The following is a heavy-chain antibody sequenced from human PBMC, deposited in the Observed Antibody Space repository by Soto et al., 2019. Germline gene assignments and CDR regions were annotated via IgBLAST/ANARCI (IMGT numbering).Heavy chain of an antibody. CDR3: ARVMNQGITIFGVVIIPDDAFDI. CDR2: ISAYNGST. CDR1: GYTFTSYG. V-gene: IGHV1-18*01. Sequence: GASVKVSCKASGYTFTSYGISWVRQAPGQGLEWMGWISAYNGSTNYAQKLQGRVTMTTDTSTSTAYMELRSLRSDDTAVYYCARVMNQGITIFGVVIIPDDAFDIWGQGTMVTVSS. D-gene: IGHD3-3*01. J-gene: IGHJ3*02.